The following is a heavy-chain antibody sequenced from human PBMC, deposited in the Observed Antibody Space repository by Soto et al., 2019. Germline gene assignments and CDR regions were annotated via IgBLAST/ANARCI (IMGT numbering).Heavy chain of an antibody. Sequence: SETLSLTGTVSGGSISAHTHYWSWIRQSPGGGLEWIASIYYSATTYYNPSLKNRITISAYRSKNHVSLLLTSVTAADTSVYYFDRRKVVINTDSNHLYLAMDVWGPGTTVPVS. D-gene: IGHD2-15*01. CDR3: DRRKVVINTDSNHLYLAMDV. J-gene: IGHJ6*02. CDR1: GGSISAHTHY. V-gene: IGHV4-39*02. CDR2: IYYSATT.